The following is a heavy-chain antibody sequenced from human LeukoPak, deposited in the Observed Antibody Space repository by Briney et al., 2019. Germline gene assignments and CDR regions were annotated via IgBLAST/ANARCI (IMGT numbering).Heavy chain of an antibody. Sequence: PGGSLRLSCAASGFTFSDYYMSWIRQAPGKGLEWVSYISSSGSTKYYADSVKGRFIISRDNSKNTLYLQMNSLRAEDTAVYYCARRAGAYSHPYDYWGQGTLVTVSS. V-gene: IGHV3-11*01. J-gene: IGHJ4*02. CDR2: ISSSGSTK. D-gene: IGHD4/OR15-4a*01. CDR3: ARRAGAYSHPYDY. CDR1: GFTFSDYY.